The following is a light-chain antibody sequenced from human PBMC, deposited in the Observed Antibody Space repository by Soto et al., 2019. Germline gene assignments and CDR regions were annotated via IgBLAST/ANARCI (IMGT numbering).Light chain of an antibody. V-gene: IGLV3-21*04. J-gene: IGLJ2*01. CDR3: QVLDRSRDHPVV. CDR2: YDS. CDR1: NIGCKT. Sequence: SYELTQPPSVSVAPGKTARITCGGNNIGCKTVHWYQQRPGQAPMLVIYYDSDRPSGIPELFSGSNSGNTATLNISRVEAGDEADGHGQVLDRSRDHPVVFGGGTHLTVL.